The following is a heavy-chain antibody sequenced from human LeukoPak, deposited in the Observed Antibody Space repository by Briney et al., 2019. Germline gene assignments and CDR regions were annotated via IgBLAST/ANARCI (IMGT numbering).Heavy chain of an antibody. J-gene: IGHJ3*02. Sequence: SETLSLTCTVSGGSISHYYWNWIRHTAGKGLEYIGHVFSGGRTKYNRSQMSRVTMSADRSKNQFSLKLSSVTAADMAVYYCARSGGVTGDAFDIWGQGTLVTVSS. CDR1: GGSISHYY. CDR3: ARSGGVTGDAFDI. CDR2: VFSGGRT. V-gene: IGHV4-4*07. D-gene: IGHD2-21*02.